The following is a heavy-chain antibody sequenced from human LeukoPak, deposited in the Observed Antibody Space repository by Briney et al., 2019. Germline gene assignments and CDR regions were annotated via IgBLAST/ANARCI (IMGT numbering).Heavy chain of an antibody. J-gene: IGHJ3*01. V-gene: IGHV3-30-3*01. CDR2: ISYDGSNK. Sequence: GGSLRLSCAASGFTFSSYAMHWVRQAPGKGLEWVAVISYDGSNKYYADSVKGRFTISRDNSKNTLYLQMNSLRSEDTAVYYCATDLVGSSNWGQGTMATVSS. CDR1: GFTFSSYA. D-gene: IGHD2-15*01. CDR3: ATDLVGSSN.